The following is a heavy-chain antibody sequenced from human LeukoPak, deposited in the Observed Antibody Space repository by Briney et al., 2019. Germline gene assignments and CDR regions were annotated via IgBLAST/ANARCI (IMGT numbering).Heavy chain of an antibody. CDR1: GDSISSGSYY. V-gene: IGHV4-61*02. Sequence: SQTLSLTCIVSGDSISSGSYYWTWLRQPAGKGLERIGRIHTSGNTNYSPSLKSRVTISRDTSKNQFSLRLTSVTAADTAVYYCVRDWNGDYFDYWGQGTVVTVSS. CDR2: IHTSGNT. J-gene: IGHJ4*02. CDR3: VRDWNGDYFDY. D-gene: IGHD1-1*01.